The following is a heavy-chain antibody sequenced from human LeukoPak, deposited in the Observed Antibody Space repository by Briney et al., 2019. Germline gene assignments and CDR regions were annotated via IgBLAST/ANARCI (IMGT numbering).Heavy chain of an antibody. CDR2: INHSGYT. J-gene: IGHJ4*02. V-gene: IGHV4-34*01. Sequence: PSETLSLTCAVSGVSFNDYYWSWVRQTPGKGLEWIGEINHSGYTNDSPSLKSRVTLSIDTSRKQFSLNLRSVTVADTGIYYCTKMTTGHDYWGQGTLVTVSS. CDR1: GVSFNDYY. CDR3: TKMTTGHDY. D-gene: IGHD4-17*01.